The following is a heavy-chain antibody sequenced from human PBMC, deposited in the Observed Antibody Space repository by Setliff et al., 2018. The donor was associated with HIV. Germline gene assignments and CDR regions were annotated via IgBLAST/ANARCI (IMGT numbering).Heavy chain of an antibody. V-gene: IGHV1-69-2*01. Sequence: WASVKVSCKAPGYTFTDYYMHWVQQTPGKGLEWMGRVDPKNGKTLYAENLRGRITITADTSTDTAYMELNSLRSEDTAMYYCATLDYYGSQTYNLALHYWGQGTLVTVSS. CDR1: GYTFTDYY. CDR2: VDPKNGKT. J-gene: IGHJ4*02. CDR3: ATLDYYGSQTYNLALHY. D-gene: IGHD3-10*01.